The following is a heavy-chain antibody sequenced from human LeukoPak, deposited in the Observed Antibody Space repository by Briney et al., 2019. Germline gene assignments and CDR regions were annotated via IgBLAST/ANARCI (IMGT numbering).Heavy chain of an antibody. V-gene: IGHV1-46*01. CDR3: ARGTRSVAGLY. CDR2: INPSGGST. J-gene: IGHJ1*01. CDR1: GYTFTSYY. D-gene: IGHD6-19*01. Sequence: ASVKVSCKASGYTFTSYYMHWVRQAPGQGLEWMGIINPSGGSTSYAQKFQGRVTMTRDTSISTAYMELSRLRSDDTTVYYGARGTRSVAGLYWGQGTLVTVSS.